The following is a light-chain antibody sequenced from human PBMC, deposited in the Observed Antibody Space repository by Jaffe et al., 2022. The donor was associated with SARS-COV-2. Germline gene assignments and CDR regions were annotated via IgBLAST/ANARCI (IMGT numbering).Light chain of an antibody. V-gene: IGKV3-20*01. CDR1: QSVSSSY. CDR2: GAS. CDR3: QQYGSSGWT. J-gene: IGKJ1*01. Sequence: EIVLTQSPGTLSLSPGEGATLSCRASQSVSSSYLAWYQHKPGQAPRLLIYGASTRATGIPDRFSGSGSGTDFTLTISRLEPEDFAVYYCQQYGSSGWTFGQGTKVEIK.